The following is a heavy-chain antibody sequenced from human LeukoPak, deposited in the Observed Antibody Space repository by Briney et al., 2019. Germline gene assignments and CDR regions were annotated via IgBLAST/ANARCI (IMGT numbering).Heavy chain of an antibody. CDR1: GYTFSDYG. D-gene: IGHD2/OR15-2a*01. J-gene: IGHJ4*01. V-gene: IGHV3-30*02. CDR3: TKDLSTSHCTTAMCYYFDY. Sequence: GGSLRLSCAASGYTFSDYGMHWVRQAPGKGREWAASIRYDGTGQCYADSVKGRFTISRDNSRNTLYLQMNSLRGEDTAIYYCTKDLSTSHCTTAMCYYFDYWGLGTLVTVSS. CDR2: IRYDGTGQ.